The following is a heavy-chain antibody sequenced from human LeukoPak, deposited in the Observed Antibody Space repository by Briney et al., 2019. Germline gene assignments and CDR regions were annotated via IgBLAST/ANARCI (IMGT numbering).Heavy chain of an antibody. J-gene: IGHJ4*02. V-gene: IGHV3-21*01. CDR3: ARAGSGYRDY. D-gene: IGHD3-3*01. CDR2: IRSSSSYI. Sequence: GGSLRLSCATSGFTFSSYGMNWVRQAPGKGLEWVSSIRSSSSYIYYADSVKGRFTISRDNSKNSLYLQMNSVRAEDTAVYYCARAGSGYRDYWGQGTLVTVSS. CDR1: GFTFSSYG.